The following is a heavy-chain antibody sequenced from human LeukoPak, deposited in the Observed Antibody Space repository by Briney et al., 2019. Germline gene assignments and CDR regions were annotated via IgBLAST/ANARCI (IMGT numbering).Heavy chain of an antibody. CDR1: GGSISSYY. CDR2: IYYSGST. V-gene: IGHV4-59*01. Sequence: PSETLSLTCTVSGGSISSYYWSWLRQPPGKGLEGIGYIYYSGSTNYNPSLTSRVTISVDTSKNQFSLKLSSVTAADTAVYYCARERYYYDSSGYYRAFDYWGQGTLVTVSS. J-gene: IGHJ4*02. D-gene: IGHD3-22*01. CDR3: ARERYYYDSSGYYRAFDY.